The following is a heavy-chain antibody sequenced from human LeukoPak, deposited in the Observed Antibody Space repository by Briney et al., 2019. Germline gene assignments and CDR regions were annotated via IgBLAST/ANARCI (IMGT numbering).Heavy chain of an antibody. CDR3: AKDGYNWNYVV. CDR2: INSDGSST. V-gene: IGHV3-74*01. J-gene: IGHJ4*02. Sequence: PGGSLRLPCAASGFTFSSYWMHWVRQAPGKGLVWVSRINSDGSSTSYADSVKGRFTISRDNAKNTLYLQMNSLRAEDTAVYYCAKDGYNWNYVVWGQGTLVTVSS. CDR1: GFTFSSYW. D-gene: IGHD1-7*01.